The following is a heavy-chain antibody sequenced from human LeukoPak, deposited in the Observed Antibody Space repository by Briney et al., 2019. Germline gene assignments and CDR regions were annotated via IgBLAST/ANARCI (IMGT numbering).Heavy chain of an antibody. D-gene: IGHD3-22*01. CDR3: ASSDTYYYDSSGYLSFDY. CDR1: GFILSNHW. Sequence: GGSLRLSCAASGFILSNHWMSWFRQAPGKGLEWMAYIKPDGSAKEYVDSVKDRFTIYRDNAKNSLYLQMNSLRAEDTAVYYCASSDTYYYDSSGYLSFDYWGQGTLVTVSS. CDR2: IKPDGSAK. V-gene: IGHV3-7*01. J-gene: IGHJ4*02.